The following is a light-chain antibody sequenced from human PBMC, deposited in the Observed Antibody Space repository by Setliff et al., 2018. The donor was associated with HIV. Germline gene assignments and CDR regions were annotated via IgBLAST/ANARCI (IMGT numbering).Light chain of an antibody. CDR1: SSDVGGYNW. J-gene: IGLJ1*01. CDR3: TSYTRDNTITRV. Sequence: QSALTQPPSASGSPGQSVTTACTGTSSDVGGYNWVSWYQQHPGKAPKLMIYEVSNRPSGVSNRFSGSKSGSTASLTISGLQAEDEADYYCTSYTRDNTITRVFGTGTKVTVL. CDR2: EVS. V-gene: IGLV2-14*01.